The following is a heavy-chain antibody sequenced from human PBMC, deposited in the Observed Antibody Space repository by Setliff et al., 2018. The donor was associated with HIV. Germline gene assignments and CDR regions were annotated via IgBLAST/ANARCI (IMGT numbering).Heavy chain of an antibody. Sequence: SVKVSCKASGGTFSSHAINWVRQAPGQGLEWMGGIIPIVDKTNYAQKFQGRVAITADKSTITAYMELSSLRSEDPAVYYCAREPDYGIRDAFDIWGQGTMVTVSS. CDR1: GGTFSSHA. CDR2: IIPIVDKT. D-gene: IGHD4-17*01. J-gene: IGHJ3*02. V-gene: IGHV1-69*10. CDR3: AREPDYGIRDAFDI.